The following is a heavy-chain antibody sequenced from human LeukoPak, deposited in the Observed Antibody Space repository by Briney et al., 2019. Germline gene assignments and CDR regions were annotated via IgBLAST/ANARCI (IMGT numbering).Heavy chain of an antibody. CDR1: GYIFAHSG. Sequence: ASVQVSCKTSGYIFAHSGISWVRQAPGQGPEWMGWISAYNGDTNYAQNFQGRVTMTRDTSTSTVYMELRSLRSDDTAVYYCARENYYDGSGSTSASAPVDHWGQGTLVTVSS. D-gene: IGHD3-22*01. CDR2: ISAYNGDT. V-gene: IGHV1-18*01. CDR3: ARENYYDGSGSTSASAPVDH. J-gene: IGHJ4*02.